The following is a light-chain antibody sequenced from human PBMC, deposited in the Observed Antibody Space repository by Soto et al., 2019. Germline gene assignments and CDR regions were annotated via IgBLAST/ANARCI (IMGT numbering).Light chain of an antibody. CDR3: QQYNSYL. CDR2: DAS. CDR1: QSISSW. V-gene: IGKV1-5*01. J-gene: IGKJ3*01. Sequence: DIRMTQSPSTLSASVGDRVTITCRASQSISSWLAWYQQKPGKAPKLLIYDASSLESGVPSRFSGSGSGTEFTLTISSLQPDDFATYYCQQYNSYLFGPGTKVDIK.